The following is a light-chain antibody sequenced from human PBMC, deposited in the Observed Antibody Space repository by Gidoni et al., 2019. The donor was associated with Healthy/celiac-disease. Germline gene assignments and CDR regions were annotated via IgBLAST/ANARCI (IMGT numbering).Light chain of an antibody. V-gene: IGKV3-20*01. CDR2: GAS. CDR1: QSVSSSY. Sequence: EIVLTQSPGTLSLSPGERATLSCRASQSVSSSYLAWYQQKPGQAPRPLIYGASSRATGIPDRFSGSGSGTDFTLTISRLEPEDFAVYYCQQYGSSPYSFXLXTKLEIK. J-gene: IGKJ2*03. CDR3: QQYGSSPYS.